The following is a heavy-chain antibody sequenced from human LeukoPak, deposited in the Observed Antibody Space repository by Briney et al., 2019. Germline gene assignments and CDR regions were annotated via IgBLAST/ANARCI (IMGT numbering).Heavy chain of an antibody. J-gene: IGHJ6*02. V-gene: IGHV1-69*13. CDR1: GGTFSSYA. Sequence: ASVKVSCKASGGTFSSYAISWVRQAPGQGLEWMGGIIPIFGTANYAQKFQGRVMITADESTSTAYMELSSLRSEDTAVYYCARDRHDFWSGYYYGMDVWGQGTTVTVSS. CDR3: ARDRHDFWSGYYYGMDV. CDR2: IIPIFGTA. D-gene: IGHD3-3*01.